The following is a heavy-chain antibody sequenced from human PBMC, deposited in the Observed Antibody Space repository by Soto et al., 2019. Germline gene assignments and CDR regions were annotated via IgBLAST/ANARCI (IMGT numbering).Heavy chain of an antibody. CDR3: ARARHSGSWDY. CDR1: GFTFSSYD. J-gene: IGHJ4*02. D-gene: IGHD6-13*01. Sequence: EVQLVESGGGLVQPGGSLRLSCAASGFTFSSYDMHWVRQATGKGLEWVSAIGTAGDTYYPGSVKGRFTISRQNAKNSLYLQMNSLRAGDTAVYYCARARHSGSWDYWGQGTLVTVSS. V-gene: IGHV3-13*04. CDR2: IGTAGDT.